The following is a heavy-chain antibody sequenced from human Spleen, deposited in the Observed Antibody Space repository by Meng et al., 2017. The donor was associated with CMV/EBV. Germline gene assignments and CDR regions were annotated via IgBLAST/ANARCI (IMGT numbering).Heavy chain of an antibody. CDR1: GFTFSSYW. CDR3: TREIGYQLDY. V-gene: IGHV3-7*03. D-gene: IGHD2-2*01. CDR2: IKPDGSEK. Sequence: GESLKISCAASGFTFSSYWLSWVRQAPGKGLEWVANIKPDGSEKNYVDSVKGRFTISRDNAKNSLYLQMNSLKTEDTAVYYCTREIGYQLDYWGQGTLVTVSS. J-gene: IGHJ4*02.